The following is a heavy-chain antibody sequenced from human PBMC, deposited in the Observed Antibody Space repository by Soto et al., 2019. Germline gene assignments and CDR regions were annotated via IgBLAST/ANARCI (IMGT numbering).Heavy chain of an antibody. J-gene: IGHJ6*02. D-gene: IGHD2-21*02. V-gene: IGHV3-33*01. CDR3: AGRFCVHNLCYWNFYGMGV. CDR2: IWYDGSTK. CDR1: GFTFSSYG. Sequence: QVQLVESGGGVVQPGRSLRLSCTASGFTFSSYGMHWVRQAPGKGLEWVAVIWYDGSTKFYADSVKGRFTISRDNSQKTVFFEMNSLRGEDKAVYFCAGRFCVHNLCYWNFYGMGVWGQGNTVSVSS.